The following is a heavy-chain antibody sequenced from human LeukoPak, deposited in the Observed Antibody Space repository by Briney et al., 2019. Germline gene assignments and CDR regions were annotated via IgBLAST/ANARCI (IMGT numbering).Heavy chain of an antibody. Sequence: SETLSLTCTVSGGSISNYYWSWIRQPPGKGLEWIGYIYYSGSTNYNPSLKSRVTISVDTSKNQFSLNLSSVTAADTAMYYCARDRSPEGYYDSSHWDYYHGMDVWGQGTTVTVSS. J-gene: IGHJ6*02. D-gene: IGHD3-22*01. CDR2: IYYSGST. V-gene: IGHV4-59*01. CDR1: GGSISNYY. CDR3: ARDRSPEGYYDSSHWDYYHGMDV.